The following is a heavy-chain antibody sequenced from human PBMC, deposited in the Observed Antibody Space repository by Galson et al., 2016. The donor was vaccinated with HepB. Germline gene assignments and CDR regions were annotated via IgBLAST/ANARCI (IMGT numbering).Heavy chain of an antibody. Sequence: SETLSLTCTVSGGSVSSNSYYWGWIRQPPGKGLEWIGSIYYSGDTYYTPSLKSRVTMSVDTSKNQFSLNRSSVTAADTAVYYCARARGYYYDNNAYLRWFDPWGQGGLVTVSS. CDR3: ARARGYYYDNNAYLRWFDP. V-gene: IGHV4-39*01. CDR2: IYYSGDT. D-gene: IGHD3-22*01. CDR1: GGSVSSNSYY. J-gene: IGHJ5*02.